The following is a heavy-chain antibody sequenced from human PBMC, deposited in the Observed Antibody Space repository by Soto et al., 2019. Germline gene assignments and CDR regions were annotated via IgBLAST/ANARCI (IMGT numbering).Heavy chain of an antibody. CDR2: IHHSGIT. D-gene: IGHD3-9*01. J-gene: IGHJ5*02. CDR3: ANGVFEDWLLYSSGPSWFDP. V-gene: IGHV4-31*03. CDR1: GGSISSGGYY. Sequence: SETLSLTCNVSGGSISSGGYYWTWIRQHPGKGLVWIGNIHHSGITFYNPSLKSRVTISVDTSKNQFFLKLSSVTAADTAVYYFANGVFEDWLLYSSGPSWFDPWGQGTLVTVGS.